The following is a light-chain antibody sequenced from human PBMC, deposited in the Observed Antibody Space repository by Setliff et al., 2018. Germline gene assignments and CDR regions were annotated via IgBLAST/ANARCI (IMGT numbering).Light chain of an antibody. V-gene: IGLV2-18*02. CDR1: SSDVGGYNR. J-gene: IGLJ3*02. CDR3: SSYTSSSHPV. Sequence: QSALTQPPSVSGSPGHSVTISCTGTSSDVGGYNRVSWYQHPPGTAPKLMIYDVSHRPAGVPDRFSGSISWLQAEDEADYYCSSYTSSSHPVFGGGTKVT. CDR2: DVS.